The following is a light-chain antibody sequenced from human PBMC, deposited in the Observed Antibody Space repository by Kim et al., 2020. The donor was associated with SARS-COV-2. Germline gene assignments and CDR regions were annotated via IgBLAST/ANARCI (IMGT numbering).Light chain of an antibody. V-gene: IGKV3-20*01. CDR3: QQYGSSPYT. CDR1: QRVSTSY. CDR2: GAS. Sequence: LSPGERSPPSCRASQRVSTSYLAWYQQKPAQSPRLLVYGASSRASDIPDRFSGSGSGTDFTLTISRLEPEDFAVYYCQQYGSSPYTFGQGTKLEI. J-gene: IGKJ2*01.